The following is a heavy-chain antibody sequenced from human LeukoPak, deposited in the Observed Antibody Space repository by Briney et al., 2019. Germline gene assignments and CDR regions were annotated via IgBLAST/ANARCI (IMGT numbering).Heavy chain of an antibody. V-gene: IGHV4-4*07. CDR3: ARALVVGVFKDYYYYYGTHV. CDR1: GGSISSYY. J-gene: IGHJ6*02. CDR2: IYTSGST. D-gene: IGHD3-10*01. Sequence: PSETLSLTCTVSGGSISSYYWSWIRQPAGKGLEWIGRIYTSGSTNYNPSLKSRVTMSVDTSKNQFSLKLSSVTAADTAVYYCARALVVGVFKDYYYYYGTHVWGQGTRVTVSS.